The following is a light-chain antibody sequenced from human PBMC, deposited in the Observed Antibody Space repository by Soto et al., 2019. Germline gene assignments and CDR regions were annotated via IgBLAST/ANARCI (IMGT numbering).Light chain of an antibody. V-gene: IGKV1-5*01. CDR1: QSINHW. J-gene: IGKJ2*01. Sequence: DIQMTQSPSSLSASVGDRVTITCRASQSINHWLAWYQQKPGKAPKFLIYDASTLRNGVPSRFSGRASGTEFTLTISSLQPDDFATYYCQQYDSHPYTFGQGTKVEI. CDR3: QQYDSHPYT. CDR2: DAS.